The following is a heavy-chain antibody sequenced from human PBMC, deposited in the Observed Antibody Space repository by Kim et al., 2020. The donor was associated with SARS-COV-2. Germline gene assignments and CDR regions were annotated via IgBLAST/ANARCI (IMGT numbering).Heavy chain of an antibody. V-gene: IGHV5-51*01. CDR3: ARHLYTSGWSMGDY. Sequence: GESLKISCKGSGYTFTSYWIGWVRQMPGKGLEYLGIIFPGNSDTRYSPSFEGQVTISADKSISTAYLQWSSLKASDTAMYYCARHLYTSGWSMGDYWGQGTLVTVSS. CDR1: GYTFTSYW. CDR2: IFPGNSDT. J-gene: IGHJ4*02. D-gene: IGHD6-19*01.